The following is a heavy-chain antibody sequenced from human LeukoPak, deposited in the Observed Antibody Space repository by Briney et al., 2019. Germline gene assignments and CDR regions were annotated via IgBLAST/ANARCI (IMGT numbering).Heavy chain of an antibody. CDR3: AKDRVTMIVADY. V-gene: IGHV3-74*01. J-gene: IGHJ4*02. CDR1: GFNFSDYW. D-gene: IGHD3-22*01. Sequence: PGGSLRISCETSGFNFSDYWMHWVRQAPGKGLEWVSRINTDGTFTRYPDSVQGRFTISRDNSKNTLYLQMNSLRAEDTAVYYCAKDRVTMIVADYWGQGTLVTVSS. CDR2: INTDGTFT.